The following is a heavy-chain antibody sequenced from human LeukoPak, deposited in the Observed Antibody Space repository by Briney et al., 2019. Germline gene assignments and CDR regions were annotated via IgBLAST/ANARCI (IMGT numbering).Heavy chain of an antibody. CDR3: ARNPIAAAGRWFDP. CDR2: IIPIFGTA. Sequence: GGSLRLSCAASGFTFSSYGMHWVRQAPGQGLEWMGGIIPIFGTANYAQKFQGRVTITTDESTSTAYMELSSLRSEDTAVYYCARNPIAAAGRWFDPWGQGTLVTVSS. CDR1: GFTFSSYG. D-gene: IGHD6-13*01. V-gene: IGHV1-69*05. J-gene: IGHJ5*02.